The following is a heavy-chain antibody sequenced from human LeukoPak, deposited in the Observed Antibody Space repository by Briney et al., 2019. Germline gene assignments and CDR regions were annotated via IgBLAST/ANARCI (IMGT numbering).Heavy chain of an antibody. CDR3: ARNWLVPLDN. V-gene: IGHV3-48*03. CDR2: ISSSGSTI. J-gene: IGHJ4*02. Sequence: GGSLRLSCAASGFTFSSYEMNWVRQAPGKGLEWVSYISSSGSTIYYADSVKGRFTISRDNAKNSLYLQMNSLRAEDTAVYYCARNWLVPLDNWGQGTLVTVSS. D-gene: IGHD6-19*01. CDR1: GFTFSSYE.